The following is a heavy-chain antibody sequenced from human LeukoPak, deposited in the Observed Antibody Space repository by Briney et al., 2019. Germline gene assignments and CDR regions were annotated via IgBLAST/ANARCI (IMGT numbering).Heavy chain of an antibody. CDR2: IKGDGSET. J-gene: IGHJ5*02. CDR1: GFTFSDYW. Sequence: GGSLRLSCAASGFTFSDYWMHWVRQVPGKGRVWVSRIKGDGSETNYADSVKGRFTNSRDNAKNTLFLQMNSLRVEDTAVYYCVRGEIGVSVIVHWGQGTLVTVSS. CDR3: VRGEIGVSVIVH. V-gene: IGHV3-74*01. D-gene: IGHD3-22*01.